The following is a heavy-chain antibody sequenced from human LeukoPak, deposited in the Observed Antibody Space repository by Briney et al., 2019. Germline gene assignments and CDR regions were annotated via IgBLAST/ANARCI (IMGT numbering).Heavy chain of an antibody. J-gene: IGHJ3*02. CDR2: ISSRSTYI. V-gene: IGHV3-21*01. D-gene: IGHD2-2*01. CDR1: GFTFNNYS. Sequence: PGGSLRLSCVASGFTFNNYSMNWVRQAPGKGLEWVSSISSRSTYIYYADSLKGRFTISRDNAKNSLYLQVNSLRAEDTAVYYCARRYCSSTSCYAFDIWGQGTMVTVSS. CDR3: ARRYCSSTSCYAFDI.